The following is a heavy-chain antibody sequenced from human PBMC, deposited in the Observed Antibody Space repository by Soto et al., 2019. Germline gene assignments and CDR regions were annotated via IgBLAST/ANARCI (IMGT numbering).Heavy chain of an antibody. D-gene: IGHD3-16*02. Sequence: QVKLQESGPGLVKPSETLSLTCTVSGGSISSDYWSWIRQPPGKGLEWIAYIYYSGSTNYNPSLKSRVAISAATSKNQFSLKLSSVTAADTAVYYCARTVIGGFDYWGQGTLVTVSS. CDR1: GGSISSDY. CDR3: ARTVIGGFDY. J-gene: IGHJ4*02. V-gene: IGHV4-59*01. CDR2: IYYSGST.